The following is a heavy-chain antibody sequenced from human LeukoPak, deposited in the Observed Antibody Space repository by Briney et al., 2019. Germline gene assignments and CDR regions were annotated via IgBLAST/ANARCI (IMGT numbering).Heavy chain of an antibody. V-gene: IGHV4-34*01. CDR2: INHSGST. CDR3: ASRTPRYYYDSSGYAFDI. CDR1: GGSFSGYY. Sequence: SETLSLTCAVYGGSFSGYYWSWIRQPPGKGLEWIGEINHSGSTNYNPSLKSRVTISVDTSKNQFSLKLSSVTAADTAVYYCASRTPRYYYDSSGYAFDIWGQGTMVTVSS. D-gene: IGHD3-22*01. J-gene: IGHJ3*02.